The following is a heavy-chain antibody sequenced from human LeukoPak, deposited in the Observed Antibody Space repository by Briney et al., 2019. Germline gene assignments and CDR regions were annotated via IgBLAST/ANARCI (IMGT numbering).Heavy chain of an antibody. D-gene: IGHD4-17*01. Sequence: GGSLRLSCAASGFTFSSSAMNWVRQAPGKGLEWVSSISSGSTYIYYADSVKGRFTISRDNANNSLYLQMNSLRAEDTAVYYCARNYGDYNWFDPWGQGTLVTVSS. CDR2: ISSGSTYI. CDR1: GFTFSSSA. V-gene: IGHV3-21*01. J-gene: IGHJ5*02. CDR3: ARNYGDYNWFDP.